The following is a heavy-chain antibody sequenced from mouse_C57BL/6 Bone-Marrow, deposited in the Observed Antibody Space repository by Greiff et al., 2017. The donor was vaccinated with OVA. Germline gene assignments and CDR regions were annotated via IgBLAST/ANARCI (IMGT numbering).Heavy chain of an antibody. CDR3: ARGRH. Sequence: QVQLQQPGAELVRPGTSVKLSCKASGYTFTSYWMHWVKQRPGQGLEWIGVIDPSDSYTNYNQKFNGKATLTVDTSSSTAYMQLSSLTYEDSAVYYCARGRHWGQGTTLTVAS. CDR1: GYTFTSYW. CDR2: IDPSDSYT. J-gene: IGHJ2*01. V-gene: IGHV1-59*01.